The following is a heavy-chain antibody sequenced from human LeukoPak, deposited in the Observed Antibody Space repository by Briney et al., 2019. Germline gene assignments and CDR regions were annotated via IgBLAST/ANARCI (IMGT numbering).Heavy chain of an antibody. D-gene: IGHD6-6*01. CDR3: ARSYGSYVLDY. J-gene: IGHJ4*02. V-gene: IGHV4-59*01. CDR1: GGSITTYH. Sequence: SETLSLTCTVSGGSITTYHWNWIRQPPGKGLEWIGYAYYRGGTKYNPSLKSRVSLSVDTSKNQVSLKLSSVTAADTAVYFCARSYGSYVLDYRGQGSLVIVSS. CDR2: AYYRGGT.